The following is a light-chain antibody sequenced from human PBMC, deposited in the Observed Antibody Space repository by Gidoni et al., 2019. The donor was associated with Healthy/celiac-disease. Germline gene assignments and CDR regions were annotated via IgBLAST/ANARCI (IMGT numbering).Light chain of an antibody. CDR1: SSTIGSNT. CDR3: AAWDDSLNGPV. V-gene: IGLV1-44*01. J-gene: IGLJ2*01. Sequence: QSVLPQQPSASQPPGQRVTSSCSGSSSTIGSNTVNWYQPLPGTAPKLLIYSNNQRPSGVPERFSGSKSGTSASLAISGLQSEDEADYYCAAWDDSLNGPVFGGGTKLTVL. CDR2: SNN.